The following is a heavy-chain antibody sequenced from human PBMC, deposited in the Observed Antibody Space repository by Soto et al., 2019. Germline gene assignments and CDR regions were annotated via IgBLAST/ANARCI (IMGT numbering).Heavy chain of an antibody. CDR1: GGSISSYY. Sequence: SETLSLTCTVSGGSISSYYWSWIQQPPGKGLEWIGYIYYSGSTNYNPSLKSRVTISVDTSKNQFSLKLSSVTAADTAVYYCAREGFGFGLDQYYYYGMDVWGQGTTVTVSS. CDR3: AREGFGFGLDQYYYYGMDV. CDR2: IYYSGST. J-gene: IGHJ6*02. D-gene: IGHD3-3*01. V-gene: IGHV4-59*01.